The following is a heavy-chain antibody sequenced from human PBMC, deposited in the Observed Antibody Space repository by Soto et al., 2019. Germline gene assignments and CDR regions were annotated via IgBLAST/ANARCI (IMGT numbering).Heavy chain of an antibody. CDR2: ISYDGSNK. V-gene: IGHV3-30*18. Sequence: QVQLVESGGGVVQPGRSLRLSCAASGFTFSSYGMHWVRQAPGKGLEWVAVISYDGSNKYYADSVKGRFTISRDNSKNTLYLQMNSLRAEDTAVYYCAKDADIGAVAGLFDYWGQGTLVTVSS. J-gene: IGHJ4*02. CDR3: AKDADIGAVAGLFDY. D-gene: IGHD6-19*01. CDR1: GFTFSSYG.